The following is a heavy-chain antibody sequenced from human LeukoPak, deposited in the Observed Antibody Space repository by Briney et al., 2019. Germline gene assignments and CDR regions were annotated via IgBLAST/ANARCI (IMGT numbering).Heavy chain of an antibody. CDR2: IGGSGGST. D-gene: IGHD6-19*01. J-gene: IGHJ4*02. CDR3: AKDPVVFHGGSGRYYFDY. CDR1: GFSFSNYA. Sequence: PGGSLRLSCAASGFSFSNYAMSWVRQAPGKGLEWVSGIGGSGGSTYYADSIYADSVKGRFTISRDNSKNTLYLQMNSLRAEDTAVYYCAKDPVVFHGGSGRYYFDYWGQGALVTVSS. V-gene: IGHV3-23*01.